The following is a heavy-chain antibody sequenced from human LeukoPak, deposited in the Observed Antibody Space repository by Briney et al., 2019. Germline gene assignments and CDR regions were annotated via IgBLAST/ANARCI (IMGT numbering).Heavy chain of an antibody. CDR3: ARAQKNYYYGMDV. Sequence: PSQTLSLTYTVSGGSISSGDYYWSWIRQPPGKGLEWIGYIYYSGTTYYNPSLKSRVTISVDTSKNQFSLKVSSVTAADTAVYYCARAQKNYYYGMDVWGQGTTVTVSS. CDR2: IYYSGTT. J-gene: IGHJ6*02. CDR1: GGSISSGDYY. V-gene: IGHV4-30-4*01.